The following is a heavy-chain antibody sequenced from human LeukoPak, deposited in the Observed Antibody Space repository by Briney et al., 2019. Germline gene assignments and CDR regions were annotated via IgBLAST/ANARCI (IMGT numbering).Heavy chain of an antibody. Sequence: ASVKVSCKASGYTFTGYYTHWVRQAPGQGLEWMGWINLNSGGTNCAQKFQGRVTMTRDTSISTAYMELSRLRSDDTAVYYCARDLGYCSSTSCRNWFDPWGQGTLVTVSS. V-gene: IGHV1-2*02. J-gene: IGHJ5*02. CDR2: INLNSGGT. D-gene: IGHD2-2*03. CDR3: ARDLGYCSSTSCRNWFDP. CDR1: GYTFTGYY.